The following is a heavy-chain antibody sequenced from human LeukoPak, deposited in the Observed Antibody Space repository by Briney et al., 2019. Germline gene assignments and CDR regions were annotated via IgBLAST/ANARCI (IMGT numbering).Heavy chain of an antibody. CDR3: ARVEYCGGDCNFDY. CDR2: INPNSGGT. V-gene: IGHV1-2*06. CDR1: GYTFTGYN. Sequence: ASVKVSCKAFGYTFTGYNMHWVRQAPGQGLEWMGRINPNSGGTNYAQKFQGRVTMTRDTSISTAYMELSRLRSGDTAVYYCARVEYCGGDCNFDYWGQGTLVTVSS. J-gene: IGHJ4*02. D-gene: IGHD2-21*02.